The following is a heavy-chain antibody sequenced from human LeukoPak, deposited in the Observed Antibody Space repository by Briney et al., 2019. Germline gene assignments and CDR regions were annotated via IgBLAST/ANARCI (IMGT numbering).Heavy chain of an antibody. Sequence: ASVTVSCKASGYTFTGYYMHWVRQAPGQGLEWMGWISAYNGNTNYAQKLQGRVTMTTDTSTSTAYMELRSLRSDDTAVYYCARDLGNYYDSSGYYYWFDPWGQGTLVTVSS. CDR2: ISAYNGNT. CDR3: ARDLGNYYDSSGYYYWFDP. V-gene: IGHV1-18*04. J-gene: IGHJ5*02. D-gene: IGHD3-22*01. CDR1: GYTFTGYY.